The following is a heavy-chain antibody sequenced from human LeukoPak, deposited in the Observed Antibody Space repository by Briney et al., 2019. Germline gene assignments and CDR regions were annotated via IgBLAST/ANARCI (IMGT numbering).Heavy chain of an antibody. CDR1: GYTFTSYG. V-gene: IGHV1-69*13. J-gene: IGHJ4*02. CDR2: IIPIFGTA. Sequence: SVKVSCKASGYTFTSYGISWVRQAPGQGLEWMGGIIPIFGTANYAQKFQGRVTITADESTSTAYMELSSLRSEDTAVYYCARAFGRGYSYSYGVYWGQGTLVTVSS. CDR3: ARAFGRGYSYSYGVY. D-gene: IGHD5-18*01.